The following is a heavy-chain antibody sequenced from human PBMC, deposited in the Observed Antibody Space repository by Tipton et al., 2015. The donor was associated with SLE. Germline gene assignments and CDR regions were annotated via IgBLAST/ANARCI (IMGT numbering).Heavy chain of an antibody. CDR3: ARGSYDSSGYHNWEFDY. CDR2: IYTSGST. V-gene: IGHV4-61*09. J-gene: IGHJ4*02. D-gene: IGHD3-22*01. Sequence: TLSLTCTVSGGSISSGSYYWSWIRQPAGKGLEWIGYIYTSGSTNYNPSLKSRVTISVDTSKNQFSLQLNSVTPEDTAVYYCARGSYDSSGYHNWEFDYWGQGTLVTVSS. CDR1: GGSISSGSYY.